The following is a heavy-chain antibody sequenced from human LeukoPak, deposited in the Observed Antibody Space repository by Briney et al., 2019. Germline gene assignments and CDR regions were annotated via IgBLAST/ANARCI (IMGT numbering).Heavy chain of an antibody. V-gene: IGHV1-69*13. CDR1: GGTFSSYA. J-gene: IGHJ6*02. D-gene: IGHD5-24*01. CDR2: IIPIFGTA. CDR3: ARVVLGRRWLQTSYYYGMDV. Sequence: SVTVSCKASGGTFSSYAISWVRQAPGQGLEWMGGIIPIFGTANYAQKFQGRVTITADESTSTAYLELSSLTSEDTAVYYCARVVLGRRWLQTSYYYGMDVWGQGTTVTVSS.